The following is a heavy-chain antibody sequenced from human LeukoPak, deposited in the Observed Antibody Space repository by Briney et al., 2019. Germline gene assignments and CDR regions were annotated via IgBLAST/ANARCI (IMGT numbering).Heavy chain of an antibody. CDR1: GGSISSGRYY. J-gene: IGHJ6*03. Sequence: SETLSLTCSVSGGSISSGRYYWTWIRQPAGKGLEWIGRLYTNDNTNYDPSLESRVSISVDTSKSQFYLQLTSVTAADTAVDFCARGVVTDDYYMDVWGKGITVIVSS. CDR3: ARGVVTDDYYMDV. D-gene: IGHD2-21*02. CDR2: LYTNDNT. V-gene: IGHV4-61*02.